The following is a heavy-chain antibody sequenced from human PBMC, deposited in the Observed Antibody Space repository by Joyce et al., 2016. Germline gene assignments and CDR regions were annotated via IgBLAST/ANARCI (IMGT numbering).Heavy chain of an antibody. V-gene: IGHV1-2*02. CDR1: RYTFTDNY. D-gene: IGHD3-3*01. J-gene: IGHJ4*02. CDR2: IYPINGGT. CDR3: ARGGYYGPYYFDY. Sequence: QVQLVQSGAEVKKPGAPVKVSCKASRYTFTDNYMHWLRQAPGLGLEWMGWIYPINGGTNYAQKFQVRVTMTRDTSISTAYMELSRLKSDDTAVYYCARGGYYGPYYFDYWGQGTLVTVSS.